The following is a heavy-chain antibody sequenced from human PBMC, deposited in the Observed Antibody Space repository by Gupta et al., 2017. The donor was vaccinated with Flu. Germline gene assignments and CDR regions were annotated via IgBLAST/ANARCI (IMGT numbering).Heavy chain of an antibody. CDR3: AKGGVVIVPAAY. Sequence: VRQASGKGLEWVSAISGSGGSTYYADSVKGRFTISRDNSKNTLFLQMNSLRAEDTAIYYCAKGGVVIVPAAYWGQGTLVTVSS. CDR2: ISGSGGST. D-gene: IGHD2-2*01. V-gene: IGHV3-23*01. J-gene: IGHJ4*02.